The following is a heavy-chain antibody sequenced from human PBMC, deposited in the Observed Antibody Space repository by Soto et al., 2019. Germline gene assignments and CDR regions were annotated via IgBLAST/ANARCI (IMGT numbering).Heavy chain of an antibody. V-gene: IGHV1-3*01. Sequence: ASVKVSCKASGYTFTSYAMHWVRQAPGQRLEWMGWINAGNGNTKYSQKFQGRVTITRDTSASTAYMELSSLRPEDTAVYYCARGDYGDYVDDAFDIWGQGPMVTVSS. CDR3: ARGDYGDYVDDAFDI. CDR1: GYTFTSYA. D-gene: IGHD4-17*01. J-gene: IGHJ3*02. CDR2: INAGNGNT.